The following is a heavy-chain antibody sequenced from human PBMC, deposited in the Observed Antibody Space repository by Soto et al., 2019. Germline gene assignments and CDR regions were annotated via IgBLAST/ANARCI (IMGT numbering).Heavy chain of an antibody. J-gene: IGHJ1*01. Sequence: GASVKVSCKASGYTFTSYGISWVRQAPGQGLEWMGWISAYNGNTNYAQKLQGRVTMTTDTSTSTAYMELRSLRSDDTAVYYCAREPKTYYYDSSGYRPLQHWGQGTLVTVS. CDR1: GYTFTSYG. CDR3: AREPKTYYYDSSGYRPLQH. CDR2: ISAYNGNT. D-gene: IGHD3-22*01. V-gene: IGHV1-18*01.